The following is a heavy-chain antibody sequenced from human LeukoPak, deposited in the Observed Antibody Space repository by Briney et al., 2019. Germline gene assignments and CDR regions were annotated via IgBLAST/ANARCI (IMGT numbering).Heavy chain of an antibody. V-gene: IGHV4-59*01. Sequence: SETLSLTCTVSGGSISSYYWSWIRQPPGKGLEWVGYIYYSGSTNYNPSLKSRVTISVDTSKNQFSLKLSSVTAADTAVYYCARGVVTIFGVVIRYYYYYMDVWGKGTTVTVSS. CDR1: GGSISSYY. CDR3: ARGVVTIFGVVIRYYYYYMDV. D-gene: IGHD3-3*01. CDR2: IYYSGST. J-gene: IGHJ6*03.